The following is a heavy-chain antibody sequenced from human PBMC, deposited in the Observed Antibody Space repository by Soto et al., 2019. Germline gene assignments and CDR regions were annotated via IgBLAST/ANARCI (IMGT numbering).Heavy chain of an antibody. V-gene: IGHV1-69*01. J-gene: IGHJ6*02. CDR2: IIPIFGTA. CDR1: GGTFSSYA. CDR3: ASNIVLMVYAKSLNYGMDV. D-gene: IGHD2-8*01. Sequence: QVQLVQSGAEVKKPGSSVKVSCKASGGTFSSYAISWVRQAPGQGLEWMGGIIPIFGTANYAQKFQGRVTITADESTSTAYMELSSLRSEDTAVYYCASNIVLMVYAKSLNYGMDVWGQGTTVTVSS.